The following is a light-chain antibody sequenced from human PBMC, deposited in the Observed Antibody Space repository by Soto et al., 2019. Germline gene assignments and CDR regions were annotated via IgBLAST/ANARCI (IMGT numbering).Light chain of an antibody. CDR2: GAS. CDR3: LQDYHYPRT. Sequence: ATPLTQSPSSLSASIGDRVTITCRASQGIRNHLGWYQQKPGNAPKLLIYGASTLQDGVPSRFSGNGSATDFTLTITSLQPEDFATYHCLQDYHYPRTFGQGTKVDIK. CDR1: QGIRNH. V-gene: IGKV1-6*01. J-gene: IGKJ1*01.